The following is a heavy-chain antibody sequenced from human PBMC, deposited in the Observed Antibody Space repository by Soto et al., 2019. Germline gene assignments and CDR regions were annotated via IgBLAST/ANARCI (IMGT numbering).Heavy chain of an antibody. D-gene: IGHD5-12*01. CDR2: INPNGGVT. J-gene: IGHJ6*03. Sequence: QVQLVQSGAEVRKPGASVTVSCRSSGDSFNDYYIHWVRQAPGQGFGWMGWINPNGGVTKYAQKFQGWVSMTRDTSIRTVYMQLSRLRSDDTAVYYCARESGGATATLDYYYFYMDVWGTATTVTVSS. V-gene: IGHV1-2*04. CDR1: GDSFNDYY. CDR3: ARESGGATATLDYYYFYMDV.